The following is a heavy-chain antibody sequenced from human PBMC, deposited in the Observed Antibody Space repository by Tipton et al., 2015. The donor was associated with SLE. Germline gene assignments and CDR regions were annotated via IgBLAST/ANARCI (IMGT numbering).Heavy chain of an antibody. CDR1: GDSISNSNYF. V-gene: IGHV4-30-4*08. J-gene: IGHJ4*02. CDR3: ARGRYSYGLHLDY. D-gene: IGHD5-18*01. CDR2: IYYDGNS. Sequence: TLSLTCTVSGDSISNSNYFWGWIRQPPGKGPEWIGYIYYDGNSHYNPSLKSRVTISVDTSKNQFSLKLSSVTAADTAVYYCARGRYSYGLHLDYWGQGTLVTVSS.